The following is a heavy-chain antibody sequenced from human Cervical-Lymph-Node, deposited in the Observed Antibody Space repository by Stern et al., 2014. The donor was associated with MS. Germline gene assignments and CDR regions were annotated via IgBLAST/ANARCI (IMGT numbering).Heavy chain of an antibody. CDR2: ISYDGSQT. V-gene: IGHV3-30*18. J-gene: IGHJ4*02. CDR3: VKGLRRVAFDYFDV. D-gene: IGHD5-12*01. CDR1: GFTFSTYA. Sequence: QVQLVQSGGGVVQPGRSLRLSCVASGFTFSTYAMHWVRQAPGKGLEWVAVISYDGSQTYYADPVKGRFSISRDNSKDTLFLQMKSLRAEDTAQYYCVKGLRRVAFDYFDVWGQGIQVTVSS.